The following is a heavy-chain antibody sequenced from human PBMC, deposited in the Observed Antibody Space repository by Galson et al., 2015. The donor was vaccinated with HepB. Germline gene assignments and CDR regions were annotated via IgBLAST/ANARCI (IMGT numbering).Heavy chain of an antibody. Sequence: SLRLSCAASGVVFSSDWMTWVRQIPGKGLEWVANINQDGSLRQYVDSVKGRFTVSRDNAKKSLYLEMTSLRVEDTAVDYCAKDSASRIGDYWGQGALVTVSS. D-gene: IGHD2-15*01. V-gene: IGHV3-7*03. J-gene: IGHJ4*02. CDR3: AKDSASRIGDY. CDR2: INQDGSLR. CDR1: GVVFSSDW.